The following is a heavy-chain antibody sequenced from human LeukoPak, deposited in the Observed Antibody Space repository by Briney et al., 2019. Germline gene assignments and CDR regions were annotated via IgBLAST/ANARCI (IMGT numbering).Heavy chain of an antibody. CDR2: ISGSGGST. J-gene: IGHJ4*02. V-gene: IGHV3-23*01. CDR3: AKGDVVVPAAGCPLDY. D-gene: IGHD2-2*01. CDR1: GFTFSSYA. Sequence: GGSLRLSCAASGFTFSSYAMSWVRQAPGKGLEWVSAISGSGGSTYYADSVKGRFTISRDNSKNTLYLQMNSLRAEDTAVYYCAKGDVVVPAAGCPLDYWGQGTLVTVSS.